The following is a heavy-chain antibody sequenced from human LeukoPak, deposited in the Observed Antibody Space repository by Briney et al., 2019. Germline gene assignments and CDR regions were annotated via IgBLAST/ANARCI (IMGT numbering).Heavy chain of an antibody. Sequence: GGSLRLSCAASGFTVSSNYMSWVRQAPGKGLEWVSVIYSGGSTYYADSVKGRFTISRDNSKNTLYLQMNSLRAEDTAVYYCARGTYSSGWSPSILGLDYWGQGTLVTVSS. J-gene: IGHJ4*02. CDR2: IYSGGST. CDR3: ARGTYSSGWSPSILGLDY. D-gene: IGHD6-19*01. V-gene: IGHV3-53*01. CDR1: GFTVSSNY.